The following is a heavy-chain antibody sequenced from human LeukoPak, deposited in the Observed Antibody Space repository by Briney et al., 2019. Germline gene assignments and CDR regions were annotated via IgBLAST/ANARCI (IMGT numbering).Heavy chain of an antibody. J-gene: IGHJ4*02. D-gene: IGHD1-26*01. CDR1: GGTFSSYA. CDR2: IIPIFGTA. V-gene: IGHV1-69*13. CDR3: ARERGRGRDSPWFDY. Sequence: SVKVSCKASGGTFSSYAISWVRQAPGQGLEWMGGIIPIFGTANYAQKFQGRVTITADESTSTAYMELSSLRSEDTAVYYCARERGRGRDSPWFDYWGQGTLVTVSS.